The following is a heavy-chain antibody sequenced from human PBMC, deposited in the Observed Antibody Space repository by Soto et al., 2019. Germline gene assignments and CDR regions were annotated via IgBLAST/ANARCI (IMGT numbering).Heavy chain of an antibody. CDR3: ARTDGDLDV. CDR2: MNPKSGHT. J-gene: IGHJ6*02. CDR1: GYTFSSYD. V-gene: IGHV1-8*01. Sequence: QVQLVQSGAEVKKPGASVKVSCKASGYTFSSYDINWVRQATGQGLEWMGWMNPKSGHTGSAQKFQGRVTMTRDTYISTAYMELSSLRSEETAIYYCARTDGDLDVWGQGTTVTVSS. D-gene: IGHD4-17*01.